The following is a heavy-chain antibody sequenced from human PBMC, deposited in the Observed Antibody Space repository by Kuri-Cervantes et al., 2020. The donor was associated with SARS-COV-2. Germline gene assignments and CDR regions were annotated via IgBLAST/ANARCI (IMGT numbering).Heavy chain of an antibody. CDR1: GYTFTGYY. Sequence: ASVKVSCKASGYTFTGYYMHWVRQAPGQGLEWMGWINPNSGGTNYAQKFQGRVTMTRVTSISTAYMELSRLRSDDTAVYYCAFVVATMEDFDYWGQGTLITVSS. CDR3: AFVVATMEDFDY. J-gene: IGHJ4*02. CDR2: INPNSGGT. V-gene: IGHV1-2*02. D-gene: IGHD5-12*01.